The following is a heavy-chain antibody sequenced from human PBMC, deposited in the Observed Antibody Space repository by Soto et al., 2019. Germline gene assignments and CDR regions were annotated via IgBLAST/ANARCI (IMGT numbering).Heavy chain of an antibody. CDR2: IYYSGST. J-gene: IGHJ4*02. V-gene: IGHV4-31*03. Sequence: SETLSLTCTVSGGSISSGGYYWSWIRQHPGKGLEWIGYIYYSGSTYYNPSLKSRVTISVDTSKNQFSLKLSSVTAADTAVYYCARTGERWILGYYYDYWGQGTLVTVSS. CDR3: ARTGERWILGYYYDY. CDR1: GGSISSGGYY. D-gene: IGHD2-2*03.